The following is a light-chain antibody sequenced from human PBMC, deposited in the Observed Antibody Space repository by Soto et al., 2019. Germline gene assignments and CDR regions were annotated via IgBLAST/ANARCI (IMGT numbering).Light chain of an antibody. CDR3: QQYNSYSGT. CDR2: DAS. V-gene: IGKV3-11*01. CDR1: QSVSTY. J-gene: IGKJ1*01. Sequence: EIVLTQSPATLSLSPGERATLSCRASQSVSTYLAWYQQKPGQAPRLLIYDASTRATGIPARFSGSGSGTEFTLTISSLQPDDFATYYCQQYNSYSGTFGQGTKVEIK.